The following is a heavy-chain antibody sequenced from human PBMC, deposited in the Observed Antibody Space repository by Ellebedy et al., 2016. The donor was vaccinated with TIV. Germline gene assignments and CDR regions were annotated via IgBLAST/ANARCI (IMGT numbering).Heavy chain of an antibody. Sequence: GESLKISXAASGFTFSSYAMSWVRQAPGKGLEWLSNISDSTYTTYYADSVRGRFTISRDNSKNTLYLHMSSLRVEDTAVYYCAKGALWFGEIVAFDVWGQGTMVTVSS. J-gene: IGHJ3*01. CDR1: GFTFSSYA. V-gene: IGHV3-23*01. CDR2: ISDSTYTT. D-gene: IGHD3-10*01. CDR3: AKGALWFGEIVAFDV.